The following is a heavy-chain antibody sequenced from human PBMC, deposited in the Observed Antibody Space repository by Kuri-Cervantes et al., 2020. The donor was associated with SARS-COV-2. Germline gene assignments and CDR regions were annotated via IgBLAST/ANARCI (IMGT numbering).Heavy chain of an antibody. CDR2: ISYDGSNK. D-gene: IGHD3/OR15-3a*01. CDR1: GFTFSSYA. V-gene: IGHV3-30-3*01. J-gene: IGHJ5*02. Sequence: GGSLRLSCAASGFTFSSYAMHWVRQAPGKGLEWVAVISYDGSNKYYADSVKGRFTISRDNSKNTLYLQVNSVRAEDTAVYYCAKDTLLWTPRGHNWFDPWGQGTLVPVSS. CDR3: AKDTLLWTPRGHNWFDP.